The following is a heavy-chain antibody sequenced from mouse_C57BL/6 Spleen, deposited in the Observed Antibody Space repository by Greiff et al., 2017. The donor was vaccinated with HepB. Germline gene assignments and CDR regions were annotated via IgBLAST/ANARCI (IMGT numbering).Heavy chain of an antibody. CDR2: IWTGGGT. CDR1: GFSLTSYA. J-gene: IGHJ3*01. Sequence: VHLVVSGPGLVAPSQTLSITCTVSGFSLTSYAISWVRQPPGKGLEWLGVIWTGGGTNYNSALKSRLSISKDNSKSQVFLKMNSLHTDDTARYYCSSMVTTGGFAYWGQGTLVTVSA. V-gene: IGHV2-9-1*01. D-gene: IGHD2-2*01. CDR3: SSMVTTGGFAY.